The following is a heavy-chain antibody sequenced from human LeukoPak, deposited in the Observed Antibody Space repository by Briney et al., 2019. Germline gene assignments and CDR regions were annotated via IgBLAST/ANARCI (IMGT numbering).Heavy chain of an antibody. D-gene: IGHD2-2*01. CDR3: ARDRKDIVVVPAALDYYYYYMDV. J-gene: IGHJ6*03. V-gene: IGHV4-4*07. Sequence: SETLSLTCTVSNGPINTCQWSWIRQPPGKGLEWIGRIYTSGSTNYNPSLKSRVTMSVDTSKNQFSLKLSSVTAADTAVYYCARDRKDIVVVPAALDYYYYYMDVWGKGTTVTISS. CDR1: NGPINTCQ. CDR2: IYTSGST.